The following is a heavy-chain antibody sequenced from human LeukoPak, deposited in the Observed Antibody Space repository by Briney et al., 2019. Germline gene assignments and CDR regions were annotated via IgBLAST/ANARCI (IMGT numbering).Heavy chain of an antibody. J-gene: IGHJ5*02. CDR1: GGSISSYY. CDR2: IYTSGST. CDR3: ARDSLGSSGFRHYNWFDP. V-gene: IGHV4-4*07. D-gene: IGHD6-19*01. Sequence: SETLSLTCTVSGGSISSYYWSWIRQPAGKGLEWIGRIYTSGSTNYNPSLKSRVTMSVDTSKNQFSLKLSSVAAADTAVYYCARDSLGSSGFRHYNWFDPWGQGTLVTVSS.